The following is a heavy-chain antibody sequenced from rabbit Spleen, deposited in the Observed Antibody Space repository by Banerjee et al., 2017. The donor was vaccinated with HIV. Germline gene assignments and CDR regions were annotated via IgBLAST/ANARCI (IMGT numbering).Heavy chain of an antibody. CDR1: GFSFSSRYY. Sequence: QSLEESGGDLVKPGASLTLTCTASGFSFSSRYYLCWVRQAPGKGLEWIACIYAGSSADTYYASWAKGRFTISKTSSTTVDLKMTSLTAADTATYFCVRDQAGDADYGPYYLNLWGPGTLVTVS. V-gene: IGHV1S40*01. CDR3: VRDQAGDADYGPYYLNL. CDR2: IYAGSSADT. D-gene: IGHD2-1*01. J-gene: IGHJ4*01.